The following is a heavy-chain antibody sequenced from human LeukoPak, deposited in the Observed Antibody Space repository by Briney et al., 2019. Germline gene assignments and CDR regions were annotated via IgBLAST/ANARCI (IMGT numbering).Heavy chain of an antibody. Sequence: GGSLRLSCAASGFTFSNSWMSWVRQAPGKGLEWVANIKQDGSEKYYVDSVKGRFTISRDNAKNSLYLQMNSLRAEDTAVYYCARDDSSGYDFDYWGQGTLVTVSS. CDR1: GFTFSNSW. CDR2: IKQDGSEK. V-gene: IGHV3-7*01. D-gene: IGHD3-22*01. J-gene: IGHJ4*02. CDR3: ARDDSSGYDFDY.